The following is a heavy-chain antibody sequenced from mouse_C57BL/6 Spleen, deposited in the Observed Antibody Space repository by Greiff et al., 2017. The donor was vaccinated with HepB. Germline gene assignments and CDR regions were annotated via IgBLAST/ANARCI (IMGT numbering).Heavy chain of an antibody. CDR3: AREGNYPFAY. CDR2: IYPSDSET. J-gene: IGHJ3*01. CDR1: GYNFTSYW. Sequence: VQLQQPGAELVRPGSSVKLSCKASGYNFTSYWMDWVKQRPGQGLEWIGNIYPSDSETHYNQKFKDKATLTVDKSSSTAYMQLSSLTSEDSAVYYCAREGNYPFAYWGQGTLVTVSA. D-gene: IGHD2-1*01. V-gene: IGHV1-61*01.